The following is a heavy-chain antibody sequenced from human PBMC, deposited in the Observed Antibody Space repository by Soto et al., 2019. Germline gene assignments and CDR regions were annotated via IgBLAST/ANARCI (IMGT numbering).Heavy chain of an antibody. Sequence: ASVKVSCKASGYTFTSYYMHWVRQAPGQGLEWMGIINPSGGSTSYAQKFQDRVTITADDSTNTVYMELSSLRSDDTAVYFCASGASRWYPYFFDSWAQGTLVTVSS. CDR1: GYTFTSYY. CDR2: INPSGGST. J-gene: IGHJ4*02. CDR3: ASGASRWYPYFFDS. D-gene: IGHD6-13*01. V-gene: IGHV1-46*01.